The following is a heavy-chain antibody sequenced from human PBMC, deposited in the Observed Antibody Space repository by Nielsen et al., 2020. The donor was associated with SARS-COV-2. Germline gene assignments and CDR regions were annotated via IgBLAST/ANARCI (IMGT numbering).Heavy chain of an antibody. V-gene: IGHV3-23*01. Sequence: GESLKISCAASGFTFSSYAMSWVRQAPGKGLEWVSAISGSGGSTYYADSVKGRFTISRDNSKNTLYLQMNSLRAEDTAVYYCAKDGPAYYYGSGSYMYAFDIWGQGTMVTVSS. CDR3: AKDGPAYYYGSGSYMYAFDI. J-gene: IGHJ3*02. CDR2: ISGSGGST. D-gene: IGHD3-10*01. CDR1: GFTFSSYA.